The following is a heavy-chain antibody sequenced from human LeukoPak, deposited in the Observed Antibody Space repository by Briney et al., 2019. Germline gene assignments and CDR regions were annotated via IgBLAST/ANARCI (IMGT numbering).Heavy chain of an antibody. CDR3: ARISGNGPDAFDI. Sequence: PSETLSLTCSVSGGSISSYYWNWFRQPAGKGLEWIGRIYTSGSTKSNPSLKSRVTMSVDMSKNQISLKLSSVTAADTAVYYCARISGNGPDAFDIWGQGTMVTVSS. D-gene: IGHD1-26*01. CDR1: GGSISSYY. CDR2: IYTSGST. J-gene: IGHJ3*02. V-gene: IGHV4-4*07.